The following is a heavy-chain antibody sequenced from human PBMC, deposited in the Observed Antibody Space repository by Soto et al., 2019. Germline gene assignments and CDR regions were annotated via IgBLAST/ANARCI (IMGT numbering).Heavy chain of an antibody. J-gene: IGHJ4*02. V-gene: IGHV4-31*03. CDR3: ARKQAGYFYGIDY. D-gene: IGHD3-10*01. CDR1: GGSITSGGYY. CDR2: IYDSGST. Sequence: NPSETLSLTCTVSGGSITSGGYYWSWIRQHPGKGLEWLGYIYDSGSTFYNPSLKSRITLSVDTPKNQFSLKLSSVTVADTAVYFCARKQAGYFYGIDYWGQGTLVTVSS.